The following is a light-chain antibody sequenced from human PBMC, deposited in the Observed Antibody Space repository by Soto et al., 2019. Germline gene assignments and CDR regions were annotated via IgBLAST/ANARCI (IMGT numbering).Light chain of an antibody. CDR1: QRISSW. Sequence: DIQMTQSPSTLSAFVGDRVTITCRASQRISSWLAWFQQKPGKAPKLLIYKASSLESGVTSRFSGSGCGTEFTLTISTLQPDDFATYYCQQYDSYPLTFGQGTKVEI. CDR3: QQYDSYPLT. CDR2: KAS. V-gene: IGKV1-5*03. J-gene: IGKJ1*01.